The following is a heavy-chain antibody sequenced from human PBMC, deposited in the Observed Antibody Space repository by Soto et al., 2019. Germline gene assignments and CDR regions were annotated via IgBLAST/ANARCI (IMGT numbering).Heavy chain of an antibody. J-gene: IGHJ4*02. CDR1: GYSFTSYW. CDR3: ASPLEGIADS. D-gene: IGHD6-13*01. V-gene: IGHV5-10-1*01. CDR2: IDPSDSYT. Sequence: GESLKISCKGSGYSFTSYWISWVRQMPGKGLEWMGRIDPSDSYTNYSPSFQGHVTISADKSISTAYLQWSSLKASDTAMYYCASPLEGIADSWGQGTLVTVSS.